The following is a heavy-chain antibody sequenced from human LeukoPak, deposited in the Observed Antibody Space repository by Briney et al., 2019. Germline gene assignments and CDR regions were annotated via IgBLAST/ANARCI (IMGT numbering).Heavy chain of an antibody. J-gene: IGHJ6*03. CDR1: GYTFTGYY. D-gene: IGHD3-3*01. V-gene: IGHV1-2*02. Sequence: ASVKVSCKASGYTFTGYYMQWVRQAPGQGLEWMGWINPNSGGTNYAQKFQGRVTMTRDTSISTAYMELSRLRSDDTAAYYCARGPNLRFLEWLPTGYMDVWGKGTTVTVSS. CDR2: INPNSGGT. CDR3: ARGPNLRFLEWLPTGYMDV.